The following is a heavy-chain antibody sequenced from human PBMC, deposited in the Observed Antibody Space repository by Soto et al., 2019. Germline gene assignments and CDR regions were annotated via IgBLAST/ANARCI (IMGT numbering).Heavy chain of an antibody. CDR3: ARASSYGSGSYCFDP. D-gene: IGHD3-10*01. V-gene: IGHV4-34*01. J-gene: IGHJ5*02. CDR2: INHSGST. Sequence: QVQLQQWGAGLLKPSETLSLTCAVYGGSFSGYYWSWIRQPPGKGLEWIGEINHSGSTNYNPSLKSRGTISVDTSKNQFSLKLSSVTAADTAVYYCARASSYGSGSYCFDPWGQGTLVTVSS. CDR1: GGSFSGYY.